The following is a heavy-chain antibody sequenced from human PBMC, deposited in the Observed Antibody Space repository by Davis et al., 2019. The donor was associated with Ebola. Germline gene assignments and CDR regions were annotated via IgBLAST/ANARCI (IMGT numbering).Heavy chain of an antibody. J-gene: IGHJ3*02. CDR3: ARERGPYILGWFEPFDI. Sequence: PGGSLRLSCTDSVITFSSYAMTWVRHAPGKGLEWVSGISWNSGSIGYADSVKGRFTISRDNAKNSLYLQMNSLRAEDTAVYYCARERGPYILGWFEPFDIWGQGTRVTVSS. CDR1: VITFSSYA. V-gene: IGHV3-9*01. D-gene: IGHD3-10*01. CDR2: ISWNSGSI.